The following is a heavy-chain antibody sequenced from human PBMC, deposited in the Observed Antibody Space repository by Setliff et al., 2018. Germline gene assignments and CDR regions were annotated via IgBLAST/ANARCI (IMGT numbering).Heavy chain of an antibody. CDR3: ARGAAAGYYFDF. CDR2: ISAYNGNT. CDR1: GYTFTSYG. Sequence: ASVKVSCKASGYTFTSYGISWVRQAPGQGLEWMGWISAYNGNTNYAQKLQGGVTVTTDTSTSTAYMELRSLRSDDTAVYYCARGAAAGYYFDFWGQGTLVTVSS. V-gene: IGHV1-18*01. D-gene: IGHD6-13*01. J-gene: IGHJ4*02.